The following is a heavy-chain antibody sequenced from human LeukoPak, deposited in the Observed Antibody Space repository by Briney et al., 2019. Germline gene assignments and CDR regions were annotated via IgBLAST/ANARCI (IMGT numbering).Heavy chain of an antibody. V-gene: IGHV3-23*01. Sequence: GGSLRLSCAASGFTFSSYAMSWVRQAPGKGLEWVSSISNSGGRTFYTDSVKGRFTISRDNSKITLYLQMNSLRAEDTAVYYCAKDLGRTVTTELDYWGQGTLVTVSS. CDR1: GFTFSSYA. CDR2: ISNSGGRT. J-gene: IGHJ4*02. CDR3: AKDLGRTVTTELDY. D-gene: IGHD4-17*01.